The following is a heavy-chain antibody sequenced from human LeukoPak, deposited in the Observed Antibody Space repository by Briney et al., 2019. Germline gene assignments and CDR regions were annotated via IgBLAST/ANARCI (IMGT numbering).Heavy chain of an antibody. CDR3: YYEGL. CDR2: INQLGSKT. Sequence: GGSLRISCAASGSTSSSYWMTWVRQAPGKGLEWVANINQLGSKTLYVDSVRGRFTISRDNGKNSLYLQMNRLRVDDTAMYHCYYEGLWGQGTLVTVSS. CDR1: GSTSSSYW. D-gene: IGHD3-22*01. J-gene: IGHJ4*02. V-gene: IGHV3-7*01.